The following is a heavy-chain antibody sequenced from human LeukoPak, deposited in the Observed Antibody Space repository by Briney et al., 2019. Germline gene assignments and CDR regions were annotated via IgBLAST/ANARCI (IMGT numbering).Heavy chain of an antibody. CDR3: ARGALWYQRDPFDY. D-gene: IGHD2-2*01. CDR1: SGSFSGYY. V-gene: IGHV4-34*01. CDR2: INHSGST. J-gene: IGHJ4*02. Sequence: SETLSLTCAVYSGSFSGYYWSWIRQPPGKGLEWIGEINHSGSTNYNPSLKSRVTISVDTSKNQFSLKLSSVTAADTAVYYCARGALWYQRDPFDYWGQGTLVTVSS.